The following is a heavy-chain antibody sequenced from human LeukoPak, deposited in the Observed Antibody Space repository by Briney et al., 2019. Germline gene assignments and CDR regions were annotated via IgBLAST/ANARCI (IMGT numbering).Heavy chain of an antibody. CDR3: ARGGSHLVVPDWFDP. Sequence: PSETLSLTYTVSGGSISSGDYYWSWIRQPPGKGLEWIGYIYYSGSTYYNPSLKSRVTISVDTSKNQFSLKLSSVTAADTAVYYCARGGSHLVVPDWFDPWGQGTLVTVSS. CDR2: IYYSGST. J-gene: IGHJ5*02. D-gene: IGHD2-15*01. CDR1: GGSISSGDYY. V-gene: IGHV4-30-4*08.